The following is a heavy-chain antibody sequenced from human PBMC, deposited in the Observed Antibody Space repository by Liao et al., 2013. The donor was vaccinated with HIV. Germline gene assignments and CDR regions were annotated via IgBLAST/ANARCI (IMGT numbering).Heavy chain of an antibody. J-gene: IGHJ4*02. CDR3: ARDGGMYCSSTSCYRPSFDY. CDR2: IYTSGST. CDR1: GGSISSGSYY. Sequence: QVQLQESGPGLVKPSETLSLTCTVSGGSISSGSYYWSWIRQPAGKGLEWIGRIYTSGSTNYNPSLKSRVTMSVDTSKNQFSLKLSSVTAADTAVYYCARDGGMYCSSTSCYRPSFDYWGQGTLVTVSS. V-gene: IGHV4-61*02. D-gene: IGHD2-2*01.